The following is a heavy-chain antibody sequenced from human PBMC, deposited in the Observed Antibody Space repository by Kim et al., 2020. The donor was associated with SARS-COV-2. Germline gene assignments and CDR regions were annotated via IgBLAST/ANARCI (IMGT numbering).Heavy chain of an antibody. CDR2: INPSGGGT. D-gene: IGHD2-8*01. J-gene: IGHJ4*02. CDR3: ALMATLMDS. V-gene: IGHV1-46*02. CDR1: GYTFKNYY. Sequence: ASVKVSCKASGYTFKNYYMHWVRQAPGQGLEWMGLINPSGGGTSYAQRFKGRVTMTRDTSTTTMYMELSSLRSEDTAVYYCALMATLMDSWGQGTLVTVSS.